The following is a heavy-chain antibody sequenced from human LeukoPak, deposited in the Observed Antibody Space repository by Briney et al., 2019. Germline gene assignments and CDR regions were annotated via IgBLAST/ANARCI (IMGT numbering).Heavy chain of an antibody. J-gene: IGHJ4*02. V-gene: IGHV1-2*02. CDR3: ARVPVYDFWSGYPAPPDY. Sequence: ASVKVSCKASGYTFTGYYMHWVRQAPGQGLEWMGWINPNSGGTNYAQKFQGRVTMTRDTSISTAYMGLSRLRSDDTAVYYCARVPVYDFWSGYPAPPDYWGQGTLVTVSS. D-gene: IGHD3-3*01. CDR1: GYTFTGYY. CDR2: INPNSGGT.